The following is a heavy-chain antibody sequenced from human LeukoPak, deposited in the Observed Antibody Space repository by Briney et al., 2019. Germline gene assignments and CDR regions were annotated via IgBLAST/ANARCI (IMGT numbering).Heavy chain of an antibody. D-gene: IGHD5-24*01. CDR2: INPSGGNT. Sequence: VASVKVSCKASGGTFSSYAISWVRQAPGQGLEWMGIINPSGGNTTYAQKFQGRVTLTRDTSTSKAYMDLNSLRSEDTAVYYCALLGGPTTTRDFDVWGQGTMVTVSS. V-gene: IGHV1-46*01. CDR1: GGTFSSYA. CDR3: ALLGGPTTTRDFDV. J-gene: IGHJ3*01.